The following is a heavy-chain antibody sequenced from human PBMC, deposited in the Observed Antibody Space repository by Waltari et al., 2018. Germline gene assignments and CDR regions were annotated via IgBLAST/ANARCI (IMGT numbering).Heavy chain of an antibody. CDR2: IIPILGIA. V-gene: IGHV1-69*02. D-gene: IGHD5-18*01. CDR1: GGTFSSYT. Sequence: QVQLVQSGAEVKKPGSSVKVSCKASGGTFSSYTISWVRQAPGQGLEWMGRIIPILGIANYAQKFQGRVTITADKSTSTAYMELSSLRSEDTAVYYCARGGVDTAMVTPHDYYYYYGMDVWGQGTTVTVSS. J-gene: IGHJ6*02. CDR3: ARGGVDTAMVTPHDYYYYYGMDV.